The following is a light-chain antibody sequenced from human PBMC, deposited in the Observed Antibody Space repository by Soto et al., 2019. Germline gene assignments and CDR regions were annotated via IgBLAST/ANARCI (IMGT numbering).Light chain of an antibody. V-gene: IGKV3-11*01. CDR2: GAS. CDR1: QSVRSY. Sequence: EIVLTQSPATLSLSPGERATLSCRASQSVRSYLAWYQQKPGQAPRLLIYGASNRATGIPARFSGSGSGTDFTLTISSLEPEDFAVYYCQQRSNWSITFGPGTKVDIK. CDR3: QQRSNWSIT. J-gene: IGKJ3*01.